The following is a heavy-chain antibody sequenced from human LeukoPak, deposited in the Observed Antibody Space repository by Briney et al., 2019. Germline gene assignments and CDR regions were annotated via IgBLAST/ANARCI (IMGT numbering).Heavy chain of an antibody. D-gene: IGHD6-13*01. Sequence: PGGSLRLSCAASGFTFSSYWMSWVRQAPGKGLEWVANIKQDGSEKYYVDSVKGRFTISRDNAKNSLYLQMNSLRAEDTAVYYCARDSEIAAAASLPPFFDYWGQGTLVTVSS. CDR3: ARDSEIAAAASLPPFFDY. CDR2: IKQDGSEK. J-gene: IGHJ4*02. CDR1: GFTFSSYW. V-gene: IGHV3-7*01.